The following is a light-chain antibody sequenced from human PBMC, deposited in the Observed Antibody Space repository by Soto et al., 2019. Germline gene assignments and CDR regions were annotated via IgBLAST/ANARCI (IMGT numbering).Light chain of an antibody. V-gene: IGKV3-15*01. J-gene: IGKJ1*01. CDR3: QQYNNWPPGT. Sequence: EIVMTQYPATLSVSPGQRATISCRASQSVSSNLAWYQRKPGQAPRLLIYGASTRATGIPARFRGSGSGKEFTLTISSLQAEDFAVYYCQQYNNWPPGTFGQGTKVEIK. CDR1: QSVSSN. CDR2: GAS.